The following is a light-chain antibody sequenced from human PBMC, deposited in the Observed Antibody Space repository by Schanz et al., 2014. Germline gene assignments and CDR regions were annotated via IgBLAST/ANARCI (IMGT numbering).Light chain of an antibody. CDR1: SSDVGDYNY. CDR2: DVS. CDR3: CSYTSSSTWV. J-gene: IGLJ3*02. Sequence: QSALTQPASVSGSPGQSITISCTGTSSDVGDYNYVSWYQQHPGKAPKLIIYDVSDRPSGVSNRFSGSKSGNTASLTISGLQADDEADYYCCSYTSSSTWVFGGGTKLTVL. V-gene: IGLV2-14*03.